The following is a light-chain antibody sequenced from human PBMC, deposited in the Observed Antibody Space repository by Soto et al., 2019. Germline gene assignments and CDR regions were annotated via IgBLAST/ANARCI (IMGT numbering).Light chain of an antibody. J-gene: IGKJ1*01. CDR3: KQSYSTPET. CDR1: QGISNS. V-gene: IGKV1-39*01. CDR2: AAS. Sequence: DIQMTQSPSSLSASIGDRVTITCRASQGISNSLAWYQQKPGKGPSLLIYAASTLQSGVQSRFSGGGSGTDFTLTIRSLQPEDFATYYCKQSYSTPETFGQGTKVDIK.